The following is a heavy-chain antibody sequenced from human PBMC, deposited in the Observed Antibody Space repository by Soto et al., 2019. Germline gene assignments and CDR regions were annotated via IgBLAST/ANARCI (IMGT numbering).Heavy chain of an antibody. CDR1: GGTLNKHA. CDR2: IIPMFGIP. CDR3: ARGGTSGWLKGAYDV. D-gene: IGHD6-13*01. Sequence: QVQRVQSGAEVKKPGSSVKVSCKASGGTLNKHAITWVRRAPGHGLEWLGGIIPMFGIPTYPQKFQGRVTITADDSTNTSHMELHSLTSDDTGVYYCARGGTSGWLKGAYDVWGQGTMVTVSS. V-gene: IGHV1-69*01. J-gene: IGHJ3*01.